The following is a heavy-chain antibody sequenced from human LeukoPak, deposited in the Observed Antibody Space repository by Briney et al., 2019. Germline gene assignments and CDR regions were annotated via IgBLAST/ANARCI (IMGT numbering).Heavy chain of an antibody. V-gene: IGHV4-38-2*02. CDR1: GYSISSGYY. Sequence: PSETLSVTCTVSGYSISSGYYWGWIRQPPGKGLEWIGSIYHSGSTYYNPSLKSRVTISVDTSKNQFSLKLSSVTAADTAVYYCARDVTIFGVAPPYYFDYWGQGTLVTVSS. J-gene: IGHJ4*02. CDR2: IYHSGST. CDR3: ARDVTIFGVAPPYYFDY. D-gene: IGHD3-3*01.